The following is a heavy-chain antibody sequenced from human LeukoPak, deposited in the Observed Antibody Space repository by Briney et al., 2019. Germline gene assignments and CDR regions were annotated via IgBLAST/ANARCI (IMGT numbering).Heavy chain of an antibody. CDR3: ARHYPPDYTFDY. V-gene: IGHV4-59*08. CDR1: GGSISGYY. CDR2: TYSSGST. Sequence: SETLSLTCTVSGGSISGYYWSWIRQPPGKRLEWIGYTYSSGSTNYNPSLKSRVTMSVDTSKNQFSLRLSSVTAADTAVYYCARHYPPDYTFDYWGQGTLVTVSS. D-gene: IGHD4-11*01. J-gene: IGHJ4*02.